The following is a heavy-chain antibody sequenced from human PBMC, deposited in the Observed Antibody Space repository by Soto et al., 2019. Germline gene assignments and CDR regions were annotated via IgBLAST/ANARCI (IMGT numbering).Heavy chain of an antibody. Sequence: QVQLVQSGAEVKKPGSSVKVSCKASAGTFSSYAISWVRQAPGQGLEWMGGIIPIFGTANYAQKFQGRVTITADESTSTAYIELSSVRSEDTAVYYCAGRLRGPDYYYYYGMDVWGQGTTVTVSS. CDR1: AGTFSSYA. J-gene: IGHJ6*02. V-gene: IGHV1-69*01. D-gene: IGHD2-21*01. CDR2: IIPIFGTA. CDR3: AGRLRGPDYYYYYGMDV.